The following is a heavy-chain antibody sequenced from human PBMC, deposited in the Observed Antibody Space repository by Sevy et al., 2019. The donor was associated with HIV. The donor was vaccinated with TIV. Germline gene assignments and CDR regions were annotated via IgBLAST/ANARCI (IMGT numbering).Heavy chain of an antibody. Sequence: GGSLRLSCAVSGFTFTGYAMSWVRQAPGKGLEWLSGISGTGDSTYYGDSVKGRFTISRDNAKKELFLQMNSLRAEDTAIYYCGKYTGGLPSRGYYYYGMDVWGQGTTVTVSS. J-gene: IGHJ6*02. V-gene: IGHV3-23*01. CDR3: GKYTGGLPSRGYYYYGMDV. D-gene: IGHD3-22*01. CDR2: ISGTGDST. CDR1: GFTFTGYA.